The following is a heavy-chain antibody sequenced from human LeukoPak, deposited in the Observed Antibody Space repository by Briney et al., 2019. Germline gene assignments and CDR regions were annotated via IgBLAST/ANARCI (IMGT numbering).Heavy chain of an antibody. CDR3: AKSESIIAVAGTFDY. J-gene: IGHJ4*02. Sequence: PGKSLRLSCAASAFTFSTYGMHWVRQAPGKGLKWVALISSDGSHKYYADSVKGRFTISRDNSKNTLYLQMNSLRAEDAAMYYCAKSESIIAVAGTFDYWGQGTLVTVSS. CDR1: AFTFSTYG. CDR2: ISSDGSHK. V-gene: IGHV3-30*18. D-gene: IGHD6-19*01.